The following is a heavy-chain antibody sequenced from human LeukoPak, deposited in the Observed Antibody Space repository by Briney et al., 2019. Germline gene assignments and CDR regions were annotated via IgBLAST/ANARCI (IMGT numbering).Heavy chain of an antibody. CDR3: ASHYDSSGYALYYYYYYGMDV. V-gene: IGHV3-33*03. CDR1: GFTFSSYG. CDR2: IWYDGSNK. Sequence: GRSLRLSCAASGFTFSSYGMHWVRQAPGKGLEWVAVIWYDGSNKYYADAVKGRFTISRDNAKNSLYLQMNSLRAEDTAVYYCASHYDSSGYALYYYYYYGMDVWGQGTTVTVSS. D-gene: IGHD3-22*01. J-gene: IGHJ6*02.